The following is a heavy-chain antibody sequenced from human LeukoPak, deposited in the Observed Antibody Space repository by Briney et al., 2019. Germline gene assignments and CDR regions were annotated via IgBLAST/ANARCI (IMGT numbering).Heavy chain of an antibody. Sequence: SVKVSCKASGGTFISYAISWVRQAPGQGLEWMGGIIPIFGTANYAQKFQGRVTITADESTSTAYMELSSLRSEDTAVYYCARGEMVTPYYFDYWGQGTLVTVSS. CDR1: GGTFISYA. D-gene: IGHD5-18*01. CDR3: ARGEMVTPYYFDY. J-gene: IGHJ4*02. V-gene: IGHV1-69*13. CDR2: IIPIFGTA.